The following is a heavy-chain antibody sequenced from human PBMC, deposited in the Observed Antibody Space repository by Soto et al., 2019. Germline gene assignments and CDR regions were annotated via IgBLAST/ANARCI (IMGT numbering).Heavy chain of an antibody. CDR2: ISYDGSNK. CDR1: GFTFSSYG. Sequence: QVQLVESGGGVVQPGRSLRLSCAASGFTFSSYGMHWVRQAPGKGLEWVAVISYDGSNKYYTDSVKGRFTISRDKSKNSLYLQMNGLRAEDKAVYYGAKDKGVVRANYDYYGVDVWGQGTTITVSS. D-gene: IGHD3-10*01. J-gene: IGHJ6*02. CDR3: AKDKGVVRANYDYYGVDV. V-gene: IGHV3-30*18.